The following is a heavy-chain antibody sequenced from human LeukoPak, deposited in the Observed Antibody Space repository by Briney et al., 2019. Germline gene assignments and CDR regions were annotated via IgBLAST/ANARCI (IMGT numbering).Heavy chain of an antibody. CDR1: GGSISNYY. D-gene: IGHD2-15*01. Sequence: PSETLSLTCTVSGGSISNYYWSWIRRPPGKGLEWIGYISYSGSTNYNPSLKSRVTISVDTSKNQFSLKLSSVTAADTAVYYCARGPCSGGSCFFGRARWFDPWGQGSLVTVSS. CDR3: ARGPCSGGSCFFGRARWFDP. V-gene: IGHV4-59*12. J-gene: IGHJ5*02. CDR2: ISYSGST.